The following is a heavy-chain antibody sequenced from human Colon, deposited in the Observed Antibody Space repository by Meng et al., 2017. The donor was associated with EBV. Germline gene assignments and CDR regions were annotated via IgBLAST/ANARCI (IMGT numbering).Heavy chain of an antibody. CDR3: ATLYYYDSSGNGYFES. CDR2: ISTYNGNT. D-gene: IGHD3-22*01. CDR1: GYTFTSYG. J-gene: IGHJ4*01. V-gene: IGHV1-18*01. Sequence: QVQLVQSGAEVKKSXXXXKVXXKXSGYTFTSYGISWVRQAPGQGLEWIGWISTYNGNTNYPQKLQGRVTMTTDTSTNTAYMELRSLRSDDTAIYYCATLYYYDSSGNGYFESWGQGTLVTVSS.